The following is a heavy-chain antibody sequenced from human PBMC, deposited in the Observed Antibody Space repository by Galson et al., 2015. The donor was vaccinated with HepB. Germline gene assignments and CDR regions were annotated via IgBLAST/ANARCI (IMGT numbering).Heavy chain of an antibody. CDR1: GFTFSNYG. Sequence: SLRLSCAASGFTFSNYGMHWVRQAPGKGLQWVAVISYDGSHKYHADSVKGRFTVSRDISKNTCFLQMNSLRGDDTAVYYCATRDAFDIWGQGTMVTVSS. CDR2: ISYDGSHK. CDR3: ATRDAFDI. J-gene: IGHJ3*02. V-gene: IGHV3-30*03.